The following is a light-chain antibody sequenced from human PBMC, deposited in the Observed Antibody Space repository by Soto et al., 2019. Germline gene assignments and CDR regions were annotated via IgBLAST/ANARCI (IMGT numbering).Light chain of an antibody. CDR3: QQAYSFPLT. CDR2: GAS. Sequence: DIQMTQSPSSVSASVGARVTITCRASQGLGVWLGWYQQKPGKAPQLLIFGASGLQTGVPSRFSGSGSGTDFTLTISSLQPEDFATYYCQQAYSFPLTFGGGTKVEIK. V-gene: IGKV1-12*01. CDR1: QGLGVW. J-gene: IGKJ4*01.